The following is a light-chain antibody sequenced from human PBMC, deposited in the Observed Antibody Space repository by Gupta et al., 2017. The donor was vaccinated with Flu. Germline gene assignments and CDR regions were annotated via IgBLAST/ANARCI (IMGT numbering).Light chain of an antibody. Sequence: DIQMTQSPSSLSASVGDRVTITCRASQSIGDYLSWYQHRPGKAPKLLIYGASSLQSGVPSRLSGSGSSTDFTLTIISRLPADFATYYSHHKYGTPLTFGAGTKVDIK. CDR2: GAS. CDR1: QSIGDY. CDR3: HHKYGTPLT. V-gene: IGKV1-39*01. J-gene: IGKJ4*01.